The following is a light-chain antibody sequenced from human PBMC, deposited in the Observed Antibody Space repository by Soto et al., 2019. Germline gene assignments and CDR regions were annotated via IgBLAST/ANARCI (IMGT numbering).Light chain of an antibody. Sequence: QSALAQPPSASGSPGQSVTISCTGSGSDIGAYNFVSWYQQHPGKAPKLMIFGVTERPSGVPDRFSGSKSGNTASLPVSGLQADDEAVYYCYSYAGRNIWVFGGGTKVTVL. J-gene: IGLJ3*02. CDR3: YSYAGRNIWV. CDR2: GVT. V-gene: IGLV2-8*01. CDR1: GSDIGAYNF.